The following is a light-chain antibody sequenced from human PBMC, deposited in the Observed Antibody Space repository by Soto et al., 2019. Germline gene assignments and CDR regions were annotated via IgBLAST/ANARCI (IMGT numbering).Light chain of an antibody. CDR3: QAWDNSARVV. Sequence: SYELIQPPSVSVSPGQTASVTCSGDKLGDKHACWYQQKPGQSPVLVIYQDDKRPSGVPERFSGSSSGNTATLTISGTQAMDEADYYCQAWDNSARVVFGGGTKLTVL. J-gene: IGLJ2*01. CDR1: KLGDKH. V-gene: IGLV3-1*01. CDR2: QDD.